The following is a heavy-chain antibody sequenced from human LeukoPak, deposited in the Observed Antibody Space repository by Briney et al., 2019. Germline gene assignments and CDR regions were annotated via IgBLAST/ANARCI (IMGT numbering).Heavy chain of an antibody. V-gene: IGHV3-23*01. CDR1: GFTFSSYA. Sequence: GGSLRLSCAASGFTFSSYAMYWVRQAPGKGLEWVIGLFGSGGSTHYADSVKGRFTISRDNSKNTVYLQMNSLRAEDTAVYYCAKKTTGYSSGRYPGWAVDYWGQGTLVTVSS. J-gene: IGHJ4*02. CDR3: AKKTTGYSSGRYPGWAVDY. D-gene: IGHD6-19*01. CDR2: LFGSGGST.